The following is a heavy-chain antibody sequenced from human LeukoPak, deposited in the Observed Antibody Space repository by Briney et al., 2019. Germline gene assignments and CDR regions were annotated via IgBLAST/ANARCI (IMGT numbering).Heavy chain of an antibody. J-gene: IGHJ4*02. V-gene: IGHV4-39*07. CDR1: GDSINSCNCH. D-gene: IGHD4-17*01. Sequence: PSETLSLTCTVSGDSINSCNCHWGWIRQSPGKALEWIGSIYHSGSTYYNPSLKSRVTISVDTSKNQFSLKLSSVTAADTAVYYCARVPDYGKSNPDYWGQGTLVTVSS. CDR2: IYHSGST. CDR3: ARVPDYGKSNPDY.